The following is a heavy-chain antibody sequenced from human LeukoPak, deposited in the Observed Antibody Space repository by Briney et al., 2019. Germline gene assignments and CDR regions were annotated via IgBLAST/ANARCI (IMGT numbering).Heavy chain of an antibody. CDR1: GFTFDDYA. D-gene: IGHD2-2*01. CDR3: AKARCSSTSCYSNYFDH. Sequence: GGSLRLSCAASGFTFDDYAMPWVRQAPGKGLEWVSGISWNSGSIGYADSVKGRLTISRDNAKNSLYLQMNSLRAEDTALYYCAKARCSSTSCYSNYFDHWGQGTLVTVSS. V-gene: IGHV3-9*01. J-gene: IGHJ4*02. CDR2: ISWNSGSI.